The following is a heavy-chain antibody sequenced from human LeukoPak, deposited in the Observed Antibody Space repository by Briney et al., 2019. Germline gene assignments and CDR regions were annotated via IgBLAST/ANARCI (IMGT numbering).Heavy chain of an antibody. CDR2: INPDGSGK. CDR1: GFSLSNYW. Sequence: HPEGSLRLSCAASGFSLSNYWMTWVRQSPGKGLEWVAIINPDGSGKYSVDSVKGRFTISRDNAKNSLYLQMSSLRAEDTAVYYCARGGHRQKEFWGQGTLVTVSS. V-gene: IGHV3-7*01. D-gene: IGHD3-10*01. J-gene: IGHJ4*02. CDR3: ARGGHRQKEF.